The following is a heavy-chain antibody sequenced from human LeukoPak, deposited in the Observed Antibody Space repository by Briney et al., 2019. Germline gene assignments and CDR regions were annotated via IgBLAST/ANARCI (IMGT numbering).Heavy chain of an antibody. J-gene: IGHJ5*02. Sequence: SETLSLTCTVSGDSISSYYWSWIRQPAGKGLEWIGRIYASGSTNYNPSLKSRVTMSLDTSKNQFSLNLSSVAAADTAVYYCARKALPGDWFDPWGQGTLVTVSS. CDR1: GDSISSYY. CDR3: ARKALPGDWFDP. CDR2: IYASGST. V-gene: IGHV4-4*07.